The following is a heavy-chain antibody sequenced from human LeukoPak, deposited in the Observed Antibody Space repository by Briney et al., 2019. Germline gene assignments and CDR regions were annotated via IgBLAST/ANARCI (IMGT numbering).Heavy chain of an antibody. CDR3: ARVMGRLVRTWYFDL. J-gene: IGHJ2*01. V-gene: IGHV3-66*01. CDR1: GFTLSSNY. CDR2: IYYVGFT. Sequence: PVGSLRLSCAASGFTLSSNYMAGVRQAPAKGLEWVSVIYYVGFTDYTDSVKGRVTISRDNSKSTLYLQMNTLSAEDTAVYYCARVMGRLVRTWYFDLWGRGTLVTVSS. D-gene: IGHD3-9*01.